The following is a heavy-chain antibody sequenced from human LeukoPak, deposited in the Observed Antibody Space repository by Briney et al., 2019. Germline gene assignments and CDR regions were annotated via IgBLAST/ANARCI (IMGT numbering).Heavy chain of an antibody. CDR2: ISSSSSYI. D-gene: IGHD2-2*01. Sequence: PGGSLRLSCAASGFTFDTYSMNWVRQAPGKGLEWVSSISSSSSYIYYADSVKGRFTISRDNAKNSLYLLMNSLRAEDTAVYYCARYAWSLGPAPGTPLFDHWGQGTLVTVSS. CDR1: GFTFDTYS. J-gene: IGHJ4*02. CDR3: ARYAWSLGPAPGTPLFDH. V-gene: IGHV3-21*01.